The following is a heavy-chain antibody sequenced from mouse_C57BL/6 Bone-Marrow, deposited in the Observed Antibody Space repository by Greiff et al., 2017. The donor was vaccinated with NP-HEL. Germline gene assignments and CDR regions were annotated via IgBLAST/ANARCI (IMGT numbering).Heavy chain of an antibody. CDR2: FTMYSDAT. Sequence: LQQSGAELVRPGSSVKLSCKDSYFAFMASAMHWVKQSPGHGLEWIGSFTMYSDATEYSENFKGKATLTANTSSSTAYMERSSLTSEDSAGYYWAREYNGSSPAWFAYWGQGTLVTVSA. CDR3: AREYNGSSPAWFAY. D-gene: IGHD1-1*01. V-gene: IGHV1-49*01. CDR1: YFAFMASA. J-gene: IGHJ3*01.